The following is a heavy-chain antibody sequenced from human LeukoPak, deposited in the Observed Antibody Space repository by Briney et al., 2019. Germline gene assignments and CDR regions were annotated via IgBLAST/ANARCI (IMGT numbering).Heavy chain of an antibody. CDR2: IHYSGGT. J-gene: IGHJ4*02. V-gene: IGHV4-59*08. CDR1: GGSISSYY. D-gene: IGHD6-13*01. CDR3: ARHVRAAAGTGLAY. Sequence: SETLSLTCTVSGGSISSYYWSWIRQPPGKGLEWSGYIHYSGGTNYTPSLKRRLTISVDTSKNQFSLKLSSVTAADTAVYYCARHVRAAAGTGLAYWGQGTLVTVSS.